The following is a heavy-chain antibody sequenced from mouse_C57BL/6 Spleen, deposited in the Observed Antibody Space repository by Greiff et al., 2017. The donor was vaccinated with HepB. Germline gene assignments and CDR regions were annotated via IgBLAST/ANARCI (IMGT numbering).Heavy chain of an antibody. Sequence: EVQRVESGGGLVQPGGSMKLSCAASGFTFSDAWMDWVRQSPEKGLEWVAEIRNKANNHSTYYAESVKGRFTISRDDSKSSVYLQMNSLRAEDTGIYYCTRLGLLRSFAYWGQGTLVTVSA. CDR1: GFTFSDAW. CDR2: IRNKANNHST. CDR3: TRLGLLRSFAY. V-gene: IGHV6-6*01. J-gene: IGHJ3*01. D-gene: IGHD2-3*01.